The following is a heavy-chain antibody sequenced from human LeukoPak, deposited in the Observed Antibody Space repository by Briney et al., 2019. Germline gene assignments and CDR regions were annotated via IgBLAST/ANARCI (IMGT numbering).Heavy chain of an antibody. J-gene: IGHJ4*02. CDR2: ISSSSSYI. Sequence: GGSLRLSCAASGFTFSSYSMNWVRQAPGKGLEWVSSISSSSSYIYYADSVKGRFTISRDNAKNSLYLQMNSLRAEDTAVYYCARQSLYSSSWYYFDYWGQGTLVTVSS. D-gene: IGHD6-13*01. V-gene: IGHV3-21*01. CDR3: ARQSLYSSSWYYFDY. CDR1: GFTFSSYS.